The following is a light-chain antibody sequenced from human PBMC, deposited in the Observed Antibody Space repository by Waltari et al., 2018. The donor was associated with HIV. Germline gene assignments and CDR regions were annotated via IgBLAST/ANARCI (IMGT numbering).Light chain of an antibody. J-gene: IGLJ1*01. Sequence: QSALSQPASVSGSPGQSITHSCTGTSRDVGGYNSVPWYQQHPGKAPKLILYDVSNRPSGFSNRFSGSKSGDTASLTISGLQAEDEADYYCSSYTSSSPYAFGTGTKVTVL. V-gene: IGLV2-14*03. CDR1: SRDVGGYNS. CDR3: SSYTSSSPYA. CDR2: DVS.